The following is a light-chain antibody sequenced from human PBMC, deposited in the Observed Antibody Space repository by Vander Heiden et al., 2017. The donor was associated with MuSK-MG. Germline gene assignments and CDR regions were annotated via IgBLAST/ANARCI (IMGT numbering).Light chain of an antibody. J-gene: IGLJ2*01. CDR3: VLYMGNGISV. V-gene: IGLV8-61*01. CDR2: NTN. Sequence: QTVVTQEPSFSVSPGGTVTLTCGLSSGSVSTTNYPSWYQQTPGQAPRTLIYNTNTRSSGVPDRFSGSILGSKAALTITGAQADDECDYYCVLYMGNGISVFGGGTRLAVL. CDR1: SGSVSTTNY.